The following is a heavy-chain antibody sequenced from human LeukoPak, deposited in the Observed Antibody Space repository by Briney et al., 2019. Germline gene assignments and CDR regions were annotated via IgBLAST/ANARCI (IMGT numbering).Heavy chain of an antibody. CDR2: IYHRGKA. D-gene: IGHD4-17*01. CDR3: ARGLGDYGDYVWFDP. CDR1: GPFLSIGGFY. Sequence: PSQTLSLTCTVSGPFLSIGGFYWSWLRQPPGKGLGRIGYIYHRGKAYNNPSLESQVTISQARSNNHFSINLNAVSAADTSVHYCARGLGDYGDYVWFDPWGQGTLVTVSS. V-gene: IGHV4-30-2*01. J-gene: IGHJ5*02.